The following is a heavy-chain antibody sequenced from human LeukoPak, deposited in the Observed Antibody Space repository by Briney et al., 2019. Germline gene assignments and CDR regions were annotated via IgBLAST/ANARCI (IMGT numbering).Heavy chain of an antibody. D-gene: IGHD2-15*01. CDR3: ARDEEVVAAKWLYNWFDP. V-gene: IGHV3-48*04. J-gene: IGHJ5*02. CDR1: GFTFTSYS. CDR2: ISGSSSAI. Sequence: PGGSLRLSCAASGFTFTSYSMNWVRQAPGKGLEWVSYISGSSSAIYYADSVKGRFTISRDNAKNSLYLQMNSLRAEDTAVYYCARDEEVVAAKWLYNWFDPWGQGTLVTVSS.